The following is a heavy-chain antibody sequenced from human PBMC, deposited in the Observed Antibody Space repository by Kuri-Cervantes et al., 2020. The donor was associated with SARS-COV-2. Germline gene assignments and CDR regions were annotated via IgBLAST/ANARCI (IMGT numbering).Heavy chain of an antibody. CDR2: ISSSSSYI. Sequence: GGSLRLSCAASGVTFSSYSMNWVRQAPGKGLEWVSSISSSSSYIYYADSVKSRFTISRDNAKNSLYLQMNSLRAEDTAVYYCARGSNYCFCSGLGYYMDVWGKGTMVTVSS. J-gene: IGHJ6*03. V-gene: IGHV3-21*01. CDR3: ARGSNYCFCSGLGYYMDV. D-gene: IGHD3-3*01. CDR1: GVTFSSYS.